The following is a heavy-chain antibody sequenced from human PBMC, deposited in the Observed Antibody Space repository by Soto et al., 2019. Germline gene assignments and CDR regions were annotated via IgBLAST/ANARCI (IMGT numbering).Heavy chain of an antibody. D-gene: IGHD6-19*01. CDR1: GGSVNNNKW. CDR3: AGQWLAGYGAFGP. CDR2: IHSGGSA. Sequence: QVQLQESGPGLVKPSETLSLTCAVSGGSVNNNKWWSWVRQSPGKGLEWIGEIHSGGSANYNPSLKSRVTISVDKHQNQFSVRLTSGSAADTAVYFCAGQWLAGYGAFGPWGQGTLVTVSS. J-gene: IGHJ5*02. V-gene: IGHV4-4*02.